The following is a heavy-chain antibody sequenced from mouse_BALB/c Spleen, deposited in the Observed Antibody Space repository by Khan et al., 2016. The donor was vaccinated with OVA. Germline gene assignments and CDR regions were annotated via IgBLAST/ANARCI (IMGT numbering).Heavy chain of an antibody. Sequence: EVELVESGEGLVQPGGSLKLSCVTSGFTFSDYYMYWFRQTPEKRLEWVAYISNIGGNTYYPDTVKGRFTISRDNARNTLYLQMSRLKSEDSAMYYCARHGYGKGDAMDLWGQGTSVTVSS. D-gene: IGHD2-1*01. J-gene: IGHJ4*01. CDR1: GFTFSDYY. CDR3: ARHGYGKGDAMDL. V-gene: IGHV5-12*02. CDR2: ISNIGGNT.